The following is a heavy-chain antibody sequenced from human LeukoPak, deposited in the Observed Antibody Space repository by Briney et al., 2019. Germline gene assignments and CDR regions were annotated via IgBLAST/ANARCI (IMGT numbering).Heavy chain of an antibody. D-gene: IGHD2-2*01. V-gene: IGHV3-48*01. J-gene: IGHJ3*02. CDR1: GFTFSSYS. CDR3: ARDSMYAFDI. Sequence: AGGSLRLSCAASGFTFSSYSMNWVRQAPGKGLEWVSSFSTSSGTISYADSVKGRFTISRDNAKNSLYLQMTSLRAEDTAVYYCARDSMYAFDIWGQGTMVTVSS. CDR2: FSTSSGTI.